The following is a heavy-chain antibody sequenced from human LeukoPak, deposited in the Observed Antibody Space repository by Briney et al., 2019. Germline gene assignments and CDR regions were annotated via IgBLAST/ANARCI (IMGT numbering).Heavy chain of an antibody. CDR1: GGSISSYY. J-gene: IGHJ5*02. D-gene: IGHD3-10*01. V-gene: IGHV4-59*08. Sequence: SETLSLTCTVSGGSISSYYWSWIRQPPGKGLEWIGYIYYSGSTNYNPSLRSRVTISVDTSKNQFSLKLSSVTAADTAVYYCARREGYYGSGSRYNWFDPWGQGTLVTVSS. CDR3: ARREGYYGSGSRYNWFDP. CDR2: IYYSGST.